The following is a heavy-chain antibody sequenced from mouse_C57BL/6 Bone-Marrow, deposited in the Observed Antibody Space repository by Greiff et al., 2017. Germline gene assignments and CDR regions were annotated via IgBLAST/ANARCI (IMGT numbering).Heavy chain of an antibody. CDR2: IYPGDGDT. V-gene: IGHV1-82*01. Sequence: VQLQQSGPELVKPGASVKISCKASGYAFSSSWMNWVKQRPGKGLEWIGRIYPGDGDTNYNGKFKGKATLTADKSSSTAYMQLSSLTSEDSAVYFCARCPITALVATDYAMDYWGQGTSVTVSS. CDR3: ARCPITALVATDYAMDY. J-gene: IGHJ4*01. D-gene: IGHD1-1*01. CDR1: GYAFSSSW.